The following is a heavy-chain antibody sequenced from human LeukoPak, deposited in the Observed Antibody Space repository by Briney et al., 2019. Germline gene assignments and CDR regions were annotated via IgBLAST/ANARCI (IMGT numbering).Heavy chain of an antibody. CDR2: IFYSGST. D-gene: IGHD2-2*03. V-gene: IGHV4-39*07. CDR1: GGSISSSSYY. Sequence: SETLSLTCTVSGGSISSSSYYWGWIRQPPGKGLEWIGSIFYSGSTYYNPSLKGRVTISVDTSKNQFSLKLSSVTAADTAVYYCARDVHRWIARVDPWGQGTLVTVSS. CDR3: ARDVHRWIARVDP. J-gene: IGHJ5*02.